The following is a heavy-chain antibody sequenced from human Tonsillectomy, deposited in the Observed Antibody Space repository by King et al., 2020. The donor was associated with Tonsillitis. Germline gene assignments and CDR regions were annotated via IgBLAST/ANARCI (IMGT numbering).Heavy chain of an antibody. CDR1: GGSFSGYY. Sequence: VQLQQWGAGLLKPSETLSLTCAVYGGSFSGYYWSWIRQPPGKGLEWIGEINHSGSTNYNPSLKSRVTISVDTSKNQFSLKLSAVTAADTAAYYCAREAYCSGGSCAYAGFDPWGQGTLVTVSS. CDR2: INHSGST. V-gene: IGHV4-34*01. J-gene: IGHJ5*02. D-gene: IGHD2-15*01. CDR3: AREAYCSGGSCAYAGFDP.